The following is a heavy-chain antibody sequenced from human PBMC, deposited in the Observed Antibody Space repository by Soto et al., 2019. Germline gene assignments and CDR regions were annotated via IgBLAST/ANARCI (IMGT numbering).Heavy chain of an antibody. CDR1: GFTFSSYG. D-gene: IGHD2-15*01. CDR3: ARGSRYCSGGSCYSDY. V-gene: IGHV3-33*01. J-gene: IGHJ4*02. CDR2: IWYDGSNK. Sequence: QVQLMESGGGVVQPGRSLRLSCAASGFTFSSYGMHWVRQAPGKGLEWVAVIWYDGSNKYYADSVKGRFTISRDNSKNTLYLQMNSLRAEDTAVYYCARGSRYCSGGSCYSDYWGQGTLVTVSS.